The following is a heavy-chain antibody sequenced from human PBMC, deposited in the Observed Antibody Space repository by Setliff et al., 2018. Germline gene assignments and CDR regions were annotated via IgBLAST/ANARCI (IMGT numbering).Heavy chain of an antibody. Sequence: SCAASGFTFSAAWMTWLRLGPGKGLEWVALIKGPGATDYSASVKDRFTISRDNSKNILYLQMNSLRAEDTAVYYCATGPGSGYSYWGQGTLVTVSS. V-gene: IGHV3-15*05. CDR2: IKGPGAT. CDR1: GFTFSAAW. D-gene: IGHD3-22*01. J-gene: IGHJ4*02. CDR3: ATGPGSGYSY.